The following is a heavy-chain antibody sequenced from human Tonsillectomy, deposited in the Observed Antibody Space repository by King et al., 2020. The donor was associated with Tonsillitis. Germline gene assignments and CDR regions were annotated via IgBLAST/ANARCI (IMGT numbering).Heavy chain of an antibody. CDR2: INSDGSSQ. CDR1: GFTFSNYW. J-gene: IGHJ1*01. V-gene: IGHV3-74*01. Sequence: VQLVESGGGLVQPGGSLRLSCEASGFTFSNYWMPWVRQPPGKGLVWVARINSDGSSQIYADSVKGRFTISRDNAKTTLYLEMNSLRADDTAVYYCARDEGGYLYFHQWGQGSLVTVSS. D-gene: IGHD3-16*02. CDR3: ARDEGGYLYFHQ.